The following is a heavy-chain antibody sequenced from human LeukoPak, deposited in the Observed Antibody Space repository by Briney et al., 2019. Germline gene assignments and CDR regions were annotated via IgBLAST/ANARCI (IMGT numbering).Heavy chain of an antibody. J-gene: IGHJ4*02. CDR1: GYTFTSYY. V-gene: IGHV1-46*01. D-gene: IGHD6-13*01. CDR3: AGVRQQLVDY. CDR2: INPSGGST. Sequence: GASVKVSCRASGYTFTSYYMHWVRQAPGQGLEWMGVINPSGGSTNCAQNFQGRVTMTRDTSTSTVYMELSSLRSEDTAVYYCAGVRQQLVDYWGQGTLVTVSS.